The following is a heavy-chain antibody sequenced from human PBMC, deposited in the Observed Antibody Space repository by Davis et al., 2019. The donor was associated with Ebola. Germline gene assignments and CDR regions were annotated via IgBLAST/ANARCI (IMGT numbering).Heavy chain of an antibody. CDR3: ATLVGSTGWYYFDY. J-gene: IGHJ4*02. V-gene: IGHV5-51*01. CDR1: GYDFSNFW. D-gene: IGHD6-19*01. CDR2: IYPGDSDT. Sequence: KVSCKASGYDFSNFWIAWVRQMPGKGLEWMGIIYPGDSDTRYSPSFQGQVTISADKSTSTAYLQWNSLKASDSAMYYCATLVGSTGWYYFDYWGQGTLVTVSS.